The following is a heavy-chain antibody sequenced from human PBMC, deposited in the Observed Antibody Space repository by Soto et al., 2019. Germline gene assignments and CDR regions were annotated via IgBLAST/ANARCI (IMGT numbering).Heavy chain of an antibody. CDR1: GFTFSSYG. CDR3: AKEWVYDTSGWSFDY. Sequence: QVQLVESGGGVVQPGRSLRLSCAASGFTFSSYGMHWVRQAPGKGLEWVAVISYDGSNKYYADSLKGRFTISRDNSKHTLYLQMNSLRAEDTAVYYCAKEWVYDTSGWSFDYWGQGTLVTVSS. CDR2: ISYDGSNK. V-gene: IGHV3-30*18. J-gene: IGHJ4*02. D-gene: IGHD3-22*01.